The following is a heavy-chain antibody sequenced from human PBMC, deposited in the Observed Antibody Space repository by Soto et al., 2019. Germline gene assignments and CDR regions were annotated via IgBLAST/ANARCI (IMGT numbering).Heavy chain of an antibody. CDR1: GGSFSGYY. V-gene: IGHV4-34*01. CDR3: AGRRQAASFDY. J-gene: IGHJ4*02. Sequence: PSETLSLTCAVYGGSFSGYYWSWIRQPPGKGLEWIGEINHSGSTNYNPSLKSRVTISVDTSKNQFSLKLSSVTAADTAVYYWAGRRQAASFDYWGQGTLVTVSS. D-gene: IGHD6-25*01. CDR2: INHSGST.